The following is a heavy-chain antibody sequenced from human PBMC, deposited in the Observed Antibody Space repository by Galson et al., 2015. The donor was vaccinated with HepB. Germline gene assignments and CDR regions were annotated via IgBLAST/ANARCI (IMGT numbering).Heavy chain of an antibody. Sequence: ETLSLTCTVSGGSISSSSYYWGWIRQPPGKGLEWIGSIYYSGSTNYNPSLKSRVTISVDTSKNQFSLKLSSVTAADTAVYYCARSSWFGELLSMGPFDYWGQGTLVTVSS. CDR3: ARSSWFGELLSMGPFDY. CDR1: GGSISSSSYY. D-gene: IGHD3-10*01. V-gene: IGHV4-39*01. CDR2: IYYSGST. J-gene: IGHJ4*02.